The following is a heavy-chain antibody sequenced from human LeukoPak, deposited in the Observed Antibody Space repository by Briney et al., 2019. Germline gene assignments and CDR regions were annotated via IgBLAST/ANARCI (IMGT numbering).Heavy chain of an antibody. V-gene: IGHV1-2*02. CDR1: GYTFTGYY. D-gene: IGHD6-19*01. CDR2: INPNSGGT. CDR3: AREGVAGTGYFDY. J-gene: IGHJ4*02. Sequence: ASVKVSCKASGYTFTGYYMHWVRQAPGQGLEWMGWINPNSGGTNYAQKLQGRVTMTTDTSTSTAYMELRSLRSDDTAVYYCAREGVAGTGYFDYWGQGTLVTVSS.